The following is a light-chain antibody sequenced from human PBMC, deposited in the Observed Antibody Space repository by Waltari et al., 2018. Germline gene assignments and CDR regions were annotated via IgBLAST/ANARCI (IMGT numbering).Light chain of an antibody. V-gene: IGKV3-15*01. CDR2: GAF. CDR3: QQYNNWPPLT. J-gene: IGKJ4*01. CDR1: QSVYSK. Sequence: EIVMTQSPATLSVSPGERATLSCRASQSVYSKLAWYKQKPGQPPRLLIYGAFTRATGIPARFSGSGSGTEFTLTISTLQPEDFAVYYCQQYNNWPPLTFGGGTKVEIK.